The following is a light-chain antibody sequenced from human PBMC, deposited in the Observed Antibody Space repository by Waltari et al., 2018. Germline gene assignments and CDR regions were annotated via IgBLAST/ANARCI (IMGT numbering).Light chain of an antibody. CDR2: AAS. CDR3: QQANGFLT. J-gene: IGKJ5*01. Sequence: DIQMTQSPSSVSASVGDRITITCRASQGISNWLAWYQQKPGKAPKFLIYAASVLEIGVPSRFSGSGSGTDFTRTISSLQPEDFATYYCQQANGFLTFGQGTRLDI. CDR1: QGISNW. V-gene: IGKV1-12*01.